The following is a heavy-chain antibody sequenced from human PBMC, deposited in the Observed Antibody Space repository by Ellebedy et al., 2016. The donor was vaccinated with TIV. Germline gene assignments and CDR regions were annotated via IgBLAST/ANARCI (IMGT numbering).Heavy chain of an antibody. CDR1: EYIFTGYY. CDR2: INPRGGNT. J-gene: IGHJ6*02. CDR3: ARHLEPRSLISYYYGMDV. V-gene: IGHV1-46*01. Sequence: AASVKVSCKASEYIFTGYYIHWVRQVSGQGLEWMGIINPRGGNTNYAQNFQCRVTMTRDTSTTTVYMDLSSLSSEDTAVYYCARHLEPRSLISYYYGMDVWGQGTTVTVSS. D-gene: IGHD1-1*01.